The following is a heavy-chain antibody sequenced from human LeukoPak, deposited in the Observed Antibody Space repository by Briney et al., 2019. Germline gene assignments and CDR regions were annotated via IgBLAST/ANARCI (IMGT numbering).Heavy chain of an antibody. CDR1: GGSISSGDYY. J-gene: IGHJ4*02. D-gene: IGHD6-19*01. V-gene: IGHV4-30-4*08. CDR3: ARRVGAVAGKYYFDY. Sequence: SQTLSLTCTVSGGSISSGDYYWSWIRQPPGKGLEWIGYIYYGGSTYYNPSLKSRVTISVDTSKNQFSLKLSSVTAADTAVYYCARRVGAVAGKYYFDYWGQGTLVTVSS. CDR2: IYYGGST.